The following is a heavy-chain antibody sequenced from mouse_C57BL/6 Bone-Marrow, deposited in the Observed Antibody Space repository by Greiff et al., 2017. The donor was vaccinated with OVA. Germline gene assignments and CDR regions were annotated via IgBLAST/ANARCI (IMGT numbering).Heavy chain of an antibody. Sequence: VESGEGLVKPGGSLKLSCAASGFTFSSYAMSWVRQTPEKRLEWVAYISSGGDYIYYADTVKGRFTISRDNARNTLYLQMSSLKSEDTAMYYCTREGDYYYGSSRYFDVWGTGTTVTVSS. D-gene: IGHD1-1*01. V-gene: IGHV5-9-1*02. CDR1: GFTFSSYA. J-gene: IGHJ1*03. CDR2: ISSGGDYI. CDR3: TREGDYYYGSSRYFDV.